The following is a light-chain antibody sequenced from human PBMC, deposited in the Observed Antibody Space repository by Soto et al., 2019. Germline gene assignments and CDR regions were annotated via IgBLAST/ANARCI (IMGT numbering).Light chain of an antibody. Sequence: QSALTQPPSASGSPGQSVTISCTGTSSDVGAYNYVSWYQQRPGKVPKLIIYEVSKRPSGVPDRFSGSKSGNTASLTVSGLQAEDEADYYCCSYADSNNVFGTGTKVTVL. CDR1: SSDVGAYNY. V-gene: IGLV2-8*01. J-gene: IGLJ1*01. CDR2: EVS. CDR3: CSYADSNNV.